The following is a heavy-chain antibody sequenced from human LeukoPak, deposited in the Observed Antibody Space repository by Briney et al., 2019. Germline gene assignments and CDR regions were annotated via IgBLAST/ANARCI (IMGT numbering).Heavy chain of an antibody. D-gene: IGHD3-3*01. Sequence: ASVKVSCKASGGTFSSYAISWVRQAPGQGLEWMGRIIPILGIANYAQKLQGRVTMTTDTSTSTAYMELRSLRSDDTAVYYCAREGFWSGYYYFDYWGQGTLVTVSS. CDR3: AREGFWSGYYYFDY. CDR1: GGTFSSYA. J-gene: IGHJ4*02. V-gene: IGHV1-69*04. CDR2: IIPILGIA.